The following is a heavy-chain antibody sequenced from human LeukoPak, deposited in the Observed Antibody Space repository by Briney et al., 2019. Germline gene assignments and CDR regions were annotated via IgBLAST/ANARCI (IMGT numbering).Heavy chain of an antibody. CDR1: GFTVSSNY. CDR2: IYSGGST. J-gene: IGHJ4*02. CDR3: ARDKGAATVTTFHY. V-gene: IGHV3-66*01. Sequence: SGGSLRLSCAASGFTVSSNYMSWVRQAPGKGLEWVSVIYSGGSTYYADSVKGRFTISRDNSKNSLYLQMNSLRAEDTAVYYCARDKGAATVTTFHYWGQGTLVTVSS. D-gene: IGHD4-17*01.